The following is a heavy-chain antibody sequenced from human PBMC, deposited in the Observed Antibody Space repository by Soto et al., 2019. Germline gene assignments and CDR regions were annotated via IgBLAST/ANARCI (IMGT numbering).Heavy chain of an antibody. CDR1: GFTFDDYA. CDR2: INWNSGNI. CDR3: AKEARSTTLYYFDS. Sequence: EVHLVESGGHLVQPGRSLRLSCAASGFTFDDYAMHWVRQAPGKGLEWVSAINWNSGNISYADSVRGRFTISRDNAKNSLYLQMNSLRAADTAFYYCAKEARSTTLYYFDSWGQGTLVTVSS. V-gene: IGHV3-9*01. D-gene: IGHD1-1*01. J-gene: IGHJ4*02.